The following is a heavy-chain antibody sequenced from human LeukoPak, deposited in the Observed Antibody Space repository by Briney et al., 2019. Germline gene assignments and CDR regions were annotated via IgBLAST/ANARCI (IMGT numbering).Heavy chain of an antibody. CDR3: AGGVTIVRGTSKHFDY. V-gene: IGHV1-2*02. J-gene: IGHJ4*02. CDR1: GYTFTGYY. D-gene: IGHD3-10*01. CDR2: INPNSGGT. Sequence: ASVKVSCKASGYTFTGYYMHWVRQAPGQGLEWMGWINPNSGGTNYAQKFQGRVTMTRDTSISTAYMELSRLRSDDTAVYYCAGGVTIVRGTSKHFDYWGQGTLVTVSS.